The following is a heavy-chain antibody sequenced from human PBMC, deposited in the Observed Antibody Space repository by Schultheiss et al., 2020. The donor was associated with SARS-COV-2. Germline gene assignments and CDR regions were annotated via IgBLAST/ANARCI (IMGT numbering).Heavy chain of an antibody. D-gene: IGHD6-19*01. CDR1: GGSISSYY. V-gene: IGHV4-59*08. CDR3: ASSPRYSSGWYGIDY. J-gene: IGHJ4*02. Sequence: SETLSLTCTVSGGSISSYYWSWIRQPPGKGLEWIGYIYYSGSTNYNPSHKSRVTISVDTSKNQFSLKLSSVTAADTAVYYCASSPRYSSGWYGIDYWGQGTLVTVAS. CDR2: IYYSGST.